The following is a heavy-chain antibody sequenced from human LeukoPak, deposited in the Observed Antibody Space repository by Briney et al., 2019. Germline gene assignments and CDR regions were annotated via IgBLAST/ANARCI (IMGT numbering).Heavy chain of an antibody. J-gene: IGHJ3*02. V-gene: IGHV4-59*12. CDR2: IFYSGST. CDR3: ARSNGYGLVDI. D-gene: IGHD3-10*01. CDR1: GGSISSYY. Sequence: SETLSLTCTVSGGSISSYYWTWIRQPPGKGLEWIGNIFYSGSTYYSPSLKSRVTISLDTSRNQFSLKLNSVTAADTAVYYCARSNGYGLVDIWGQGTMVTVSS.